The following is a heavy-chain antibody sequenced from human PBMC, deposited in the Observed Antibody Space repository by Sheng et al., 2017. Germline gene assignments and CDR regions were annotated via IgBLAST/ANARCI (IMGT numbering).Heavy chain of an antibody. V-gene: IGHV3-43D*04. CDR1: GFTFEDYA. D-gene: IGHD3-10*02. CDR2: VSWDGADT. J-gene: IGHJ6*02. CDR3: AKSMMFVRGDYYYGLDV. Sequence: EVQLVESGGVVVQPGGSLRLSCAASGFTFEDYAMHWVRQVPGKGLEWVSLVSWDGADTYYADSVKGRFTISRDNSKDSLYLQMNSLRAEDTALYYCAKSMMFVRGDYYYGLDVWGQGTTVTVSS.